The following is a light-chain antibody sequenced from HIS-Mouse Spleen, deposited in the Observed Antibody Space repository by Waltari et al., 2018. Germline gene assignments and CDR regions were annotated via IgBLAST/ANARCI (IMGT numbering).Light chain of an antibody. CDR3: SLYTSSSTLV. Sequence: QSALTQPPSVSGSPGQSVTISCTGTSSDAGSYHRVSWYQQPPGTAPKLMIYEVSNRPSGVPDRFSGSKSGNTASLTISGLQAEDEADYYCSLYTSSSTLVFGGGTKLTVL. J-gene: IGLJ2*01. V-gene: IGLV2-18*01. CDR2: EVS. CDR1: SSDAGSYHR.